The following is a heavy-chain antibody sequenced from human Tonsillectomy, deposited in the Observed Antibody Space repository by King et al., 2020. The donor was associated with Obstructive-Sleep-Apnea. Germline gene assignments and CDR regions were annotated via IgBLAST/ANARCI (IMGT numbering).Heavy chain of an antibody. CDR2: ISYDGSNK. D-gene: IGHD1-20*01. CDR3: ARPYNWNDQAPFDY. J-gene: IGHJ4*02. V-gene: IGHV3-30*04. CDR1: GFTFSSYA. Sequence: VQLVESGGGVVQPGRSLRLSCAASGFTFSSYAMHWVRQAPGKGLEWVAVISYDGSNKYYADSVKGRFTISRVNPKNTLYLQMNSLRAEDTAVYYCARPYNWNDQAPFDYWGQGTLVTVSS.